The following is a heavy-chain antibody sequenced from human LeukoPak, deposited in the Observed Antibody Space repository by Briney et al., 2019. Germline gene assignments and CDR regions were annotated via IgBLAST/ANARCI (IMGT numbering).Heavy chain of an antibody. J-gene: IGHJ4*02. CDR1: GGSFSGYY. Sequence: PSETLSLTCAVYGGSFSGYYWSWIRQPPGKGLEWIGEINHSGSTNYNPSLKSRVTISVDTSKNQFSLKLSSVTAADTAVYYCTRGALYGDPFPDNWGQGTLVTVSS. CDR3: TRGALYGDPFPDN. V-gene: IGHV4-34*01. D-gene: IGHD4-17*01. CDR2: INHSGST.